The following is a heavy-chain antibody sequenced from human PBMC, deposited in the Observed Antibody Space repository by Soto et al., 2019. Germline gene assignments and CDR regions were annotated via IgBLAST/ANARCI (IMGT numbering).Heavy chain of an antibody. CDR3: AASCVGCGGFNYYGMDV. D-gene: IGHD2-21*01. V-gene: IGHV4-31*03. CDR2: SYYSGST. J-gene: IGHJ6*02. Sequence: PSETLSLTCTVAGSSITSCGYYWSWIRQHPGKGLEWIGYSYYSGSTYYNPSLKSRVTISVDTSKNQFSLKLSSVTAADTAVYYCAASCVGCGGFNYYGMDVWGQGTTVT. CDR1: GSSITSCGYY.